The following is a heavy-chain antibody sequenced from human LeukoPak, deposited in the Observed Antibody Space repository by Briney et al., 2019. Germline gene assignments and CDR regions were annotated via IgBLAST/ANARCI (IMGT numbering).Heavy chain of an antibody. J-gene: IGHJ6*03. CDR1: GGSIGTYH. CDR3: ARHIGGGIEDMDV. Sequence: KPSETLSLTCTVSGGSIGTYHWSWVRQSPGKGLEWIGYIYVTGNRYNPYLQSRVTISVDTSRNQFFLKMSSVTAADTAVYYCARHIGGGIEDMDVWGKGTKVTVSS. CDR2: IYVTGN. D-gene: IGHD3-16*02. V-gene: IGHV4-59*08.